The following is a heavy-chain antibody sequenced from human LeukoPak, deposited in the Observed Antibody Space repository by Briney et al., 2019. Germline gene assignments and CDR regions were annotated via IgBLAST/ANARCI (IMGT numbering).Heavy chain of an antibody. CDR2: ISAYNGNT. D-gene: IGHD6-13*01. Sequence: ASVKVSCKASGYTFTGHYMHWVRQAPGQGLEWMGWISAYNGNTNYAQKLQGRVTMTTDTSTSTAYMELRSLRSDDTAVYYCARDVLVDSSSWYPLGYWGQGTLVTVSS. CDR3: ARDVLVDSSSWYPLGY. CDR1: GYTFTGHY. J-gene: IGHJ4*02. V-gene: IGHV1-18*04.